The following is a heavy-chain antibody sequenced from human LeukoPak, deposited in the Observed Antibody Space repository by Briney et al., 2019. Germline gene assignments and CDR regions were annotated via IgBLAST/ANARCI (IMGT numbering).Heavy chain of an antibody. V-gene: IGHV3-30*02. CDR3: AKDLWGYSGAENYFDY. CDR1: ESTFSSYG. D-gene: IGHD5-12*01. Sequence: GGSLRLSCAASESTFSSYGMHWVRQAPGKGLEWVAFIRYDGSNKYYADSVKGRFTISRDNSKNTLYLQMNSLRAEDTAVYYCAKDLWGYSGAENYFDYWGQGTLVTVSS. J-gene: IGHJ4*02. CDR2: IRYDGSNK.